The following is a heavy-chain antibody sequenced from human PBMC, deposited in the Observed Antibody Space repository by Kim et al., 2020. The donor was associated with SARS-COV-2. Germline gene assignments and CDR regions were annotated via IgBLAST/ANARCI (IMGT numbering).Heavy chain of an antibody. CDR2: GGT. V-gene: IGHV1-2*02. J-gene: IGHJ4*02. CDR3: AWDGGGFDY. Sequence: GGTHFAQKFQGRVPMTRDMSINTAYMQLSSLGSDDTAIYYCAWDGGGFDYWGQGTLVTVSP.